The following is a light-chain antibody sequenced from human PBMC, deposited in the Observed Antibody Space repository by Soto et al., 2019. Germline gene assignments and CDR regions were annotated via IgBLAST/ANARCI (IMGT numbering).Light chain of an antibody. Sequence: EIVLTQSPGTLSLSLGERATLSCRASQSVSSNYLAWYQQKPGQAPRLLIYATSSRATGIPDRFSGSGSGTDFTMAISRLETEDFAVYYCLQYGNSPRYSFVQGTILEIK. J-gene: IGKJ2*03. CDR1: QSVSSNY. CDR3: LQYGNSPRYS. CDR2: ATS. V-gene: IGKV3-20*01.